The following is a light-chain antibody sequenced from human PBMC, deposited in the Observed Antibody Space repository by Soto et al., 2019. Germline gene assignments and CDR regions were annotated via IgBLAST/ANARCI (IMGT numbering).Light chain of an antibody. J-gene: IGKJ4*01. Sequence: DIQMTKSPSSLSTSVGDRVTITCPASQDISNYLNWYQQKPGKAPKLLIYDASNLETGVPSRFSGSGSGTDFTFTISSLQPEDIATYYCQQYDNLPLTFGGGTKVDIK. CDR1: QDISNY. V-gene: IGKV1-33*01. CDR3: QQYDNLPLT. CDR2: DAS.